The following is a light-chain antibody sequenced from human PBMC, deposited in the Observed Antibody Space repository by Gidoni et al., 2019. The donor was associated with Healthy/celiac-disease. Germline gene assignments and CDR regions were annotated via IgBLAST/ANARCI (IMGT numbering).Light chain of an antibody. J-gene: IGLJ2*01. V-gene: IGLV3-1*01. CDR1: KLGDKY. CDR3: QAWDSSLEV. CDR2: QDS. Sequence: SYELTQPSSVSVSPGQTASITCSGDKLGDKYACWYQQKPGQSPVLVIYQDSKRPSGIPERFSGSNSGNTATLTISGTQAMDEADYYCQAWDSSLEVFGGGTKLTVL.